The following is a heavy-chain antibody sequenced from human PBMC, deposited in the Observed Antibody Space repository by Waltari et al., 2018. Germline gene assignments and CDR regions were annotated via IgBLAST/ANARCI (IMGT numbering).Heavy chain of an antibody. CDR1: GFTFSTYE. Sequence: EVQLVESGGGSVPPGGSLRLSCAASGFTFSTYEMTWVRQAPGKGLEWISYISSSGMTTYYADSVKGRFTISRDNAKNSLYLQMDSLTAEDTAVYYCARVFKQKLYFDYWGQGTLVTVSS. CDR3: ARVFKQKLYFDY. V-gene: IGHV3-48*03. CDR2: ISSSGMTT. J-gene: IGHJ4*02.